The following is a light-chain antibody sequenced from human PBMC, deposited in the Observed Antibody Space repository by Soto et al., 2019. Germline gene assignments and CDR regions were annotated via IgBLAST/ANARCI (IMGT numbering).Light chain of an antibody. CDR2: DAF. CDR3: QQTYDSPFT. CDR1: HNISSY. J-gene: IGKJ1*01. Sequence: DIQMTQSPSSLSASVGERVTITCRASHNISSYFNWYQQQPGKPPNLLIYDAFHLQSRVPARFSGTGSATHFTLTISSLEPGDFATYYCQQTYDSPFTFGPGTTVDIK. V-gene: IGKV1-39*01.